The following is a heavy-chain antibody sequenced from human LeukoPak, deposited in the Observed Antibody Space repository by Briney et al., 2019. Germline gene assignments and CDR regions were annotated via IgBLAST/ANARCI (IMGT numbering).Heavy chain of an antibody. Sequence: PGGSLRLSCAASGFIFSDYYMTWIRQAPGKGLEWVSYVTSSGGHMYYADSAKGRFTISRDNAKNSLDLQMNSLRAEDTAVYYCARDWFHAIDYWGQGTLVTVSS. CDR1: GFIFSDYY. V-gene: IGHV3-11*04. D-gene: IGHD2/OR15-2a*01. CDR3: ARDWFHAIDY. J-gene: IGHJ4*02. CDR2: VTSSGGHM.